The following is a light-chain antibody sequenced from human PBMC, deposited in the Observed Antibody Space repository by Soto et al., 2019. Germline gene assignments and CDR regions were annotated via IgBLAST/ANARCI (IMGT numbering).Light chain of an antibody. V-gene: IGLV1-40*01. J-gene: IGLJ2*01. CDR2: AKT. CDR1: SSNIRAGYD. Sequence: QSVLTQPPSVSGAPGQRITISCTGSSSNIRAGYDVHWYQQLPGTAPKLLIYAKTNRPSGVPGRFSGSKSGASASLDITGLQAEDEADYYCQSYDSTLSASVFGGWTKLTVL. CDR3: QSYDSTLSASV.